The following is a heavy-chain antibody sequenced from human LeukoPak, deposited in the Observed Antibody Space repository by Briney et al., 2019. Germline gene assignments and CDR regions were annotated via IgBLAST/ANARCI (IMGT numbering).Heavy chain of an antibody. J-gene: IGHJ4*02. V-gene: IGHV4-39*07. Sequence: PETLCLTSTVSGGSISSSSSYWGWIRQPPRKWLEWIGTIYHNGSTSYNPSLKIRVTISVDTSKNQFSLKLNSVTAADTAVYYCARVGSGYSYGPFDYWGQGTLVTVSS. CDR1: GGSISSSSSY. CDR3: ARVGSGYSYGPFDY. CDR2: IYHNGST. D-gene: IGHD5-18*01.